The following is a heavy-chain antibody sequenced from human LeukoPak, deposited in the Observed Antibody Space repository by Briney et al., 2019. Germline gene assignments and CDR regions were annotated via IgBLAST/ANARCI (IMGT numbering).Heavy chain of an antibody. J-gene: IGHJ4*02. V-gene: IGHV3-23*01. Sequence: GGSLRLSCAASGFTFSSYAMSWVRQAPGKGLEWVSAISGSGGSTYYADSVKGRFTISRDNPKNTLYLQMNSLRAEDTAVYYCAKNYYGSGSNVGYFDYWGQGTLVTVSS. CDR3: AKNYYGSGSNVGYFDY. CDR1: GFTFSSYA. D-gene: IGHD3-10*01. CDR2: ISGSGGST.